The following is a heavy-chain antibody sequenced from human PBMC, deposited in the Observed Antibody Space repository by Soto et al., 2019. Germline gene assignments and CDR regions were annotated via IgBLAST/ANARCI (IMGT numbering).Heavy chain of an antibody. CDR2: ISSSSSYI. CDR3: ASEFSSSWYFF. Sequence: PGGSLRLSCAASGFTFSSYTMNWVRQAPGKGLEWVSSISSSSSYIYYADSVKGRFTISRDNAKNSLFLQMNSLRAEDTAVYYCASEFSSSWYFFWGQGTLVTVSS. J-gene: IGHJ4*02. V-gene: IGHV3-21*01. D-gene: IGHD6-13*01. CDR1: GFTFSSYT.